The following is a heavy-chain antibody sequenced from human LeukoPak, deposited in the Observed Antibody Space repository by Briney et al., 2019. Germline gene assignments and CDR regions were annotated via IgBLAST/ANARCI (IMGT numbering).Heavy chain of an antibody. CDR2: ISASGGNT. CDR1: GFTFSSYA. CDR3: AKIPGGDYPYYFDY. D-gene: IGHD4-17*01. V-gene: IGHV3-23*01. J-gene: IGHJ4*02. Sequence: GGSLRLSCAASGFTFSSYAMSWVRQAPGKGLEWVSAISASGGNTYHADSVKGRFTISRDNSKNTLYLQMNSLRAEDTAVYYCAKIPGGDYPYYFDYWGQGTLVTVSS.